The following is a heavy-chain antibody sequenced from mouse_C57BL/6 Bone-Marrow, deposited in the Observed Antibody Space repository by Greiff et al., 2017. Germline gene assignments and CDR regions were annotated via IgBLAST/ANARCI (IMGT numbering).Heavy chain of an antibody. CDR2: IDPSDSYT. J-gene: IGHJ4*01. V-gene: IGHV1-69*01. D-gene: IGHD2-1*01. CDR1: GYTFTSYW. CDR3: ARWYYGNYYAMDY. Sequence: QVQLKQPGAELVMPGASVKLSCKASGYTFTSYWMHWVKQRPGQGLEWIGEIDPSDSYTNYNQKFKGKSTLTVDKSSSTAYMQLSSLTSEDSAVYYRARWYYGNYYAMDYWGQGTSVTVSS.